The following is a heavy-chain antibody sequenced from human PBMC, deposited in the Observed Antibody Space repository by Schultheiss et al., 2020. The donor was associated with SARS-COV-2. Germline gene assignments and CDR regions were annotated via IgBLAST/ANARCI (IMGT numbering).Heavy chain of an antibody. CDR2: IYYSGST. D-gene: IGHD1-26*01. CDR1: GGSISSGGYY. CDR3: ARQLGGSYYFDY. Sequence: SETLSLTCTVSGGSISSGGYYWSWIRQHPGKGLEWIGYIYYSGSTYYNPSLKSRVTISVDTSKNQFSLKLSSVTAADTAVYYCARQLGGSYYFDYWGQGTLVTVSS. V-gene: IGHV4-31*03. J-gene: IGHJ4*02.